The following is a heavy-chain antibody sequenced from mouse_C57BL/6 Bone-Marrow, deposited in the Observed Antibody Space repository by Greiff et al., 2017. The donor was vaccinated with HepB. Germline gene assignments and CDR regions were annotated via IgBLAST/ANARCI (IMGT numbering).Heavy chain of an antibody. CDR2: IHPNSGST. CDR1: GYTFTSYW. CDR3: LSPYYGSSPWYFDV. V-gene: IGHV1-64*01. Sequence: QVQLQQPGAELVKPGASVKLSCKASGYTFTSYWMHWVKQRPGQGLEWIGMIHPNSGSTNYNEKFKSKATLTVDKSSSTAYMQLSSLTSEDSAVYYCLSPYYGSSPWYFDVWGTGTTVTVSS. D-gene: IGHD1-1*01. J-gene: IGHJ1*03.